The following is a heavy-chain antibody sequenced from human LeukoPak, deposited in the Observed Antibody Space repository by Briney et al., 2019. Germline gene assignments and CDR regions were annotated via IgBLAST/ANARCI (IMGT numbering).Heavy chain of an antibody. CDR3: ARLTVPLRFDP. CDR1: GGSISSYY. V-gene: IGHV4-59*01. J-gene: IGHJ5*02. CDR2: IYYSGST. D-gene: IGHD2-2*01. Sequence: ESSETLSLTCTVSGGSISSYYWSWIRQPPGKGLEWIGYIYYSGSTNYNPSLKSRVTISVDTSKNQFSLKLNSVSAADTAVYYCARLTVPLRFDPWGQGTLVTVSS.